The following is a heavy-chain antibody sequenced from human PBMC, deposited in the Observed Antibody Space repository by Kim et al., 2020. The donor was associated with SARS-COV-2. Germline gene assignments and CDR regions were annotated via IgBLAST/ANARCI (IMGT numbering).Heavy chain of an antibody. CDR1: GGSISSSSYY. J-gene: IGHJ6*03. Sequence: SETLSLTCTVSGGSISSSSYYWGWIRQPPGKGLEWIGSIYYSGSTYYNPSLKSRVTISVDTSKNQFSLKLSSVTAADTAVYYCARQYHIIYYYYYMDVWGKGTTVTVSS. CDR2: IYYSGST. D-gene: IGHD3-10*01. V-gene: IGHV4-39*01. CDR3: ARQYHIIYYYYYMDV.